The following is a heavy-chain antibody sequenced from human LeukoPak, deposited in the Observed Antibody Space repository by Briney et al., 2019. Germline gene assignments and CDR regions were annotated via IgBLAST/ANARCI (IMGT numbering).Heavy chain of an antibody. J-gene: IGHJ4*02. CDR1: GGSFSGYY. D-gene: IGHD6-19*01. Sequence: PSETLSLTCAVYGGSFSGYYWSWIRQPPGKGLEWIGEINHSGSTNYNPSLKSRVTISVDTSKNQFSLKLSSVTAADTAVYYCATQWLGPYGYWGQGTLVTVSS. CDR3: ATQWLGPYGY. V-gene: IGHV4-34*01. CDR2: INHSGST.